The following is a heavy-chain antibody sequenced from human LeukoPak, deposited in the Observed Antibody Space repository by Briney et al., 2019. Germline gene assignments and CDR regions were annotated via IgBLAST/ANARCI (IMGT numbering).Heavy chain of an antibody. CDR3: AKGSRGSYDY. J-gene: IGHJ4*02. D-gene: IGHD1-26*01. Sequence: GGSLRLSCAASGFTFNSYAMTWVRQAPEKGLEWVSSIVDSGISTYYGDSVKGRFTISRDNSKNTLYLQMNSLRAEDTAVYYCAKGSRGSYDYWGQGTLVTVSS. V-gene: IGHV3-23*01. CDR2: IVDSGIST. CDR1: GFTFNSYA.